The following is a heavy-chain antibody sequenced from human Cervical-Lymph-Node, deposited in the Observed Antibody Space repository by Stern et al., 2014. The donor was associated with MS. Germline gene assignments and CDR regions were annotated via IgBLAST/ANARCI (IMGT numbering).Heavy chain of an antibody. CDR3: ALAYRSSWYGENWFDP. Sequence: QITLKESGPTLVKPTQTLTLTCTFSGFSLSTSGVGVGWIRQPPGKALEWLALIYWDDDKRYSPSLKSRLTITKDTSKNQVVLTMTNMDPVDTATYYCALAYRSSWYGENWFDPWGQGTLVTVSS. V-gene: IGHV2-5*02. J-gene: IGHJ5*02. CDR1: GFSLSTSGVG. D-gene: IGHD6-13*01. CDR2: IYWDDDK.